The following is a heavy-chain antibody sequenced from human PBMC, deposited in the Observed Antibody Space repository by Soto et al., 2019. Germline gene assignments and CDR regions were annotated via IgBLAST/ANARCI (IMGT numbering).Heavy chain of an antibody. D-gene: IGHD1-26*01. V-gene: IGHV1-69*13. CDR1: GGTFSSYA. CDR3: ARSPEVVGATSSFDY. CDR2: IIPIFGTA. J-gene: IGHJ4*02. Sequence: SVKVSCKASGGTFSSYAISWVRQAPGQGLEWMGGIIPIFGTANYAQKFQGRVTITADESTSTAYMELSSLRSEDTAVYYCARSPEVVGATSSFDYWGQGTLVTVSS.